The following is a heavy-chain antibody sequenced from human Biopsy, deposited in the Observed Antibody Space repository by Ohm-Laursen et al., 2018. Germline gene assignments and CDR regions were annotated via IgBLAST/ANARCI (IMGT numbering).Heavy chain of an antibody. CDR2: IIAVSGLV. V-gene: IGHV1-69*10. CDR3: ATPFQYYNSWGGYPPFDH. J-gene: IGHJ4*02. Sequence: SVKVSCKASGGTFSNYAISWVRQAPGEGLEWMGGIIAVSGLVNYAPKFQGRVSITADKSTTTAYMELSNLKSEDTAVYYCATPFQYYNSWGGYPPFDHWGQGTLVTVSS. CDR1: GGTFSNYA. D-gene: IGHD3-3*01.